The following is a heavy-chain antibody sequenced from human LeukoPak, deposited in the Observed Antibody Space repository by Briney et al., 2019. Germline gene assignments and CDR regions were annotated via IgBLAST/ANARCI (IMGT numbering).Heavy chain of an antibody. Sequence: ASVKVSCKASGYTFTSYGISWVRQAPGQGLEWMGWISAYNGNTNYAQKLQGRVTMTTDTSTSTAYMELRSLRSDDTAVYYCARAMMVVPNLWGVFDYWGQGTLVTVSS. CDR1: GYTFTSYG. CDR2: ISAYNGNT. D-gene: IGHD3-22*01. CDR3: ARAMMVVPNLWGVFDY. J-gene: IGHJ4*02. V-gene: IGHV1-18*01.